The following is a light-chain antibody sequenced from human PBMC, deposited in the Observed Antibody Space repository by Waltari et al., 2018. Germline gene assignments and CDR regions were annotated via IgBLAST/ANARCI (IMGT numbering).Light chain of an antibody. CDR3: QQYVSLPPT. CDR2: GAS. V-gene: IGKV3-20*01. Sequence: EIVLTQSPGTLSLSPGDRAILSCRASQSVSKYLAWYQQKPGQAPRLLIFGASSRATGIPDRFSGSGSGTDLSLTISRVEPEDFAVYYCQQYVSLPPTFGQGTKVEIE. J-gene: IGKJ1*01. CDR1: QSVSKY.